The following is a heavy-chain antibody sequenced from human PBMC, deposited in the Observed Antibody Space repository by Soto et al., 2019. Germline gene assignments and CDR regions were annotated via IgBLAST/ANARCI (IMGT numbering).Heavy chain of an antibody. CDR3: ARARIAVAGYDY. D-gene: IGHD6-19*01. J-gene: IGHJ4*02. CDR2: INSDGSSA. V-gene: IGHV3-74*01. Sequence: GGSLRLSCAASGFTFSSYWMHWVRQAPGKGLVWVSRINSDGSSASYADSVKGRFTISRDNAKNTLYLQMNSLRAEDTAVYYCARARIAVAGYDYWGQGTLVTVSS. CDR1: GFTFSSYW.